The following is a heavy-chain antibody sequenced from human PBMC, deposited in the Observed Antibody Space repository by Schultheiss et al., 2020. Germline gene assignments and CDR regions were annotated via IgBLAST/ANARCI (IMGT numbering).Heavy chain of an antibody. CDR1: GYTFTSYG. CDR3: ARDSGSTLTTFGPPGHP. Sequence: ASVKVSCKASGYTFTSYGISWVRQAPGQGLEWMGWINPNSGGTNYAQKFQDRVTLTRDTSISTAYMELTSLTSDDTAVYYCARDSGSTLTTFGPPGHPWGQGTLVTVS. CDR2: INPNSGGT. J-gene: IGHJ5*02. V-gene: IGHV1-2*02. D-gene: IGHD4-17*01.